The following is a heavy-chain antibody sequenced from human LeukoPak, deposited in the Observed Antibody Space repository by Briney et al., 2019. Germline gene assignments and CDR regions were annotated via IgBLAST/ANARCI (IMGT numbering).Heavy chain of an antibody. D-gene: IGHD4-17*01. Sequence: GGSLRLSCAASGFTFSSYSMKWVRQAPGKGLEWVSFISSSSSYIYYRDSVKGRFTISTDNARNSLYLQMNSLRDEDTAVYYCARAGDYYFHYWGQGTLVTVSS. J-gene: IGHJ4*02. V-gene: IGHV3-21*01. CDR2: ISSSSSYI. CDR1: GFTFSSYS. CDR3: ARAGDYYFHY.